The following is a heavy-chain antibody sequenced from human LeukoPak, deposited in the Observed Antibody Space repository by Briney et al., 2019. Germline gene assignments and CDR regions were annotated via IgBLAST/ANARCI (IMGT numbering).Heavy chain of an antibody. Sequence: SETLSLTCTVSGGSIGTYSWNWIRQPPGKGLEWIGYIYYSGTTNYNPSLKSRVTISVDTFKNQFSLKLSSVTAADTAVYYCARGVYIAAAQYGYWGQGTLSPSPQ. CDR3: ARGVYIAAAQYGY. CDR1: GGSIGTYS. V-gene: IGHV4-59*01. J-gene: IGHJ4*02. CDR2: IYYSGTT. D-gene: IGHD6-13*01.